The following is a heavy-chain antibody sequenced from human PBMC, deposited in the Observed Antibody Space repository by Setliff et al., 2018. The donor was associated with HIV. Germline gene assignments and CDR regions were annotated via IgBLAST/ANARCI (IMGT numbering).Heavy chain of an antibody. CDR2: IIPISGTA. Sequence: GASVKVSCKASGGTFSNYGMSWVRQAPGQGLEWMGGIIPISGTANYAQKFQGRVTITTDESKSTAYMELSGLRSEDTAVYYCARDFGGYCSSMSCPGLFDPWGQGTLVTVSS. CDR1: GGTFSNYG. D-gene: IGHD2-2*01. V-gene: IGHV1-69*05. J-gene: IGHJ5*02. CDR3: ARDFGGYCSSMSCPGLFDP.